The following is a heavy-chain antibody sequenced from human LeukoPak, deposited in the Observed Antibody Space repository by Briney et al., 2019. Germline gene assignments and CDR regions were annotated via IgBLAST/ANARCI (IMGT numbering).Heavy chain of an antibody. D-gene: IGHD2-2*01. J-gene: IGHJ4*02. CDR3: ATSYCSSTSCYYYDFWSGYPYYFDY. CDR2: ISSSSSYI. CDR1: GFTFSSYS. Sequence: GGSLRLSCAASGFTFSSYSMNWVRQAPGKGLEWVSSISSSSSYIYYADSVKCRFTISRDNAKNSLYLQMNSLRAEDTAVYYCATSYCSSTSCYYYDFWSGYPYYFDYWGQGTLVTVSS. V-gene: IGHV3-21*01.